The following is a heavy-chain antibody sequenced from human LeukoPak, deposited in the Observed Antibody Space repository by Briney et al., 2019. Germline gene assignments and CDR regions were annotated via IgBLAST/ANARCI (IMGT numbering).Heavy chain of an antibody. CDR3: ARDEGSTSYNWFDP. J-gene: IGHJ5*02. CDR1: GGSISGYY. Sequence: SETLSLTCTVSGGSISGYYWSWIRQPAGKGLEWIGRIYTSGSTNYNPSLKSRVTMSVDTSKEQFSLKLSSVTAADTAVYWCARDEGSTSYNWFDPWGQGTLVTVSS. CDR2: IYTSGST. V-gene: IGHV4-4*07. D-gene: IGHD2-2*01.